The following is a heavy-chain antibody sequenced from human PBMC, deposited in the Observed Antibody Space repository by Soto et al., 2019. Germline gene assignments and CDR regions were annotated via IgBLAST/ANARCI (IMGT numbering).Heavy chain of an antibody. V-gene: IGHV2-5*02. CDR2: IYWDDDK. CDR3: AHSPNYDILTGYSSDAFDI. D-gene: IGHD3-9*01. CDR1: GFSLSTSGVG. Sequence: SGPTLVNPTQTLTLTRTFSGFSLSTSGVGVGWIRQPPGKALEWLALIYWDDDKRYSPSLKSRLTITKDTSKNQVVLTMTNMDPVDTATYYCAHSPNYDILTGYSSDAFDIWGQGTMVTVSS. J-gene: IGHJ3*02.